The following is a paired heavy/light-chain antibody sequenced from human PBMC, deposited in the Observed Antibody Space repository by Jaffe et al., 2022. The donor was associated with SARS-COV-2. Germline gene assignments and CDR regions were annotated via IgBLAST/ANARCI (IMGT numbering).Light chain of an antibody. CDR3: AAWDDSLNGWV. V-gene: IGLV1-44*01. J-gene: IGLJ3*02. CDR1: TSSIGSNA. Sequence: QSVLTQPPSASGTPGQRVTISCSGSTSSIGSNAVNWYQQVPGTAPKLLIYSSDQRPSGVPDRFSGSKSGTSASLAISGLQSEDEADYYCAAWDDSLNGWVFGGGTKLTVL. CDR2: SSD.
Heavy chain of an antibody. CDR2: ITRSSNYK. CDR1: GFIFSSYS. CDR3: ARVRIGITGGFDI. Sequence: EVQLVESGGGLVKPGGSLRLSCAASGFIFSSYSMNWVRQAPGKGLEWVSSITRSSNYKYYADSVKGRFTISRDNANNSLYLQMNSLRAEDTAVYYCARVRIGITGGFDIWGQGTMVTVSS. J-gene: IGHJ3*02. V-gene: IGHV3-21*01. D-gene: IGHD1-20*01.